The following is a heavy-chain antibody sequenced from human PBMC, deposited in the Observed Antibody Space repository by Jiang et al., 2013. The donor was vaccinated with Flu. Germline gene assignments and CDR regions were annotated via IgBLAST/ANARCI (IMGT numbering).Heavy chain of an antibody. CDR2: INHSGST. V-gene: IGHV4-34*01. J-gene: IGHJ3*02. CDR1: GGSFSGYY. CDR3: ARDGVGAFDI. Sequence: VLLKPSETLSLTCAVYGGSFSGYYWSWIRQPPGKGLEWIGEINHSGSTNYNPSLKSRVTISVDTSKNQFSLKLSSVTAADTAVYYCARDGVGAFDIWGQGTMATVSS.